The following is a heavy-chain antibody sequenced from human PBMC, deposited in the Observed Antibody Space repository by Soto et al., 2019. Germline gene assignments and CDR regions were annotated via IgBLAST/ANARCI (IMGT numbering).Heavy chain of an antibody. D-gene: IGHD3-3*01. CDR1: GGSVSSGSYY. J-gene: IGHJ5*02. CDR2: IYYSGST. V-gene: IGHV4-61*01. CDR3: ARARAGIFGVVPWFDP. Sequence: SETLSLTCTVSGGSVSSGSYYWSWIRQPPGKGLEWIGYIYYSGSTNYNPSLKSRVTISVDTSKNQFSLKLSSVTAADTAVYYCARARAGIFGVVPWFDPWGQGTLVTVSS.